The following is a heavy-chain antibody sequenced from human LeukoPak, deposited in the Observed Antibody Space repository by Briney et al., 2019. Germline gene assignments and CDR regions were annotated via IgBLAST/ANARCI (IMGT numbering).Heavy chain of an antibody. Sequence: PGGSLRLSCAASGFTFSSYAMSWVRQAPGKGLEWVSAISGSGGSTYYADSVKGRFTISRDNAENTLYLQMNSLRAEDTAVYYCARDYSNSRYFDYWGQGTLVTVSS. CDR3: ARDYSNSRYFDY. V-gene: IGHV3-23*01. CDR2: ISGSGGST. D-gene: IGHD6-6*01. CDR1: GFTFSSYA. J-gene: IGHJ4*02.